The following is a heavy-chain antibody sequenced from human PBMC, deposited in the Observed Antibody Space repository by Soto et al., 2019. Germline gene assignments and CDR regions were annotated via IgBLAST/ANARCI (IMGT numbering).Heavy chain of an antibody. J-gene: IGHJ4*02. V-gene: IGHV3-33*01. CDR1: GFTFSNYA. D-gene: IGHD5-18*01. Sequence: QVKLVESGGGVVQPGRSLRLSCAASGFTFSNYAMHWVRQAPGKGLEWVAVIWYDGSNKYYADSVKGRFTISRDNSKSTLYLQMNSLRAEDTAVYYCAREDPSSFGYGWGQGTLVTVSS. CDR3: AREDPSSFGYG. CDR2: IWYDGSNK.